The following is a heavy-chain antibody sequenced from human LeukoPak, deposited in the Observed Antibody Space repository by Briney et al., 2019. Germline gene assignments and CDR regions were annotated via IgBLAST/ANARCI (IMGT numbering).Heavy chain of an antibody. V-gene: IGHV3-21*01. J-gene: IGHJ4*02. CDR2: ISTSSYYI. CDR3: ARDASGSSTGLIDS. CDR1: GFTLRSYG. Sequence: GGTLRLSCAASGFTLRSYGMNWVRQAPGKGLEWVSYISTSSYYIYYADSVKGRFTISRDDAKNSLYLQMHSRRTEDTAVYYCARDASGSSTGLIDSWGQGTLVTVSS. D-gene: IGHD1-26*01.